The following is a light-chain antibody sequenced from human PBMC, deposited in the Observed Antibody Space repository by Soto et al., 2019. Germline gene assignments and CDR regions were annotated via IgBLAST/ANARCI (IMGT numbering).Light chain of an antibody. CDR3: QQYNSYPIT. V-gene: IGKV1-16*02. Sequence: DIQMTQSPSSLSASVGDKITITCRASQDISNYLAWFQQKPGIAPKSLIYGASSLQSGVPPKFSGSGSGTDFTLTISSLQPEDSATYYCQQYNSYPITFGQGTRLEIK. J-gene: IGKJ5*01. CDR1: QDISNY. CDR2: GAS.